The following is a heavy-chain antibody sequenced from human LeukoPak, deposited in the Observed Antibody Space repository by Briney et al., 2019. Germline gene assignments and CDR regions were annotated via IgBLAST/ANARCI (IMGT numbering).Heavy chain of an antibody. V-gene: IGHV1-2*02. CDR1: GYTFTGYY. Sequence: GASVKVSCKASGYTFTGYYMHWVRQAPGQGLEWMGWINPNSGGTNYAQKFQGRVTLTRDTSIDTVYLELSSLKSDDTAVYYCARDPGHDTSNYGGLDFWGQGTLVTVSS. CDR3: ARDPGHDTSNYGGLDF. J-gene: IGHJ4*02. D-gene: IGHD4-11*01. CDR2: INPNSGGT.